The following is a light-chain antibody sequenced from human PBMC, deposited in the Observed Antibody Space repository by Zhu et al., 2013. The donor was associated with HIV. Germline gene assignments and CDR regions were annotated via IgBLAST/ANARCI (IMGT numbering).Light chain of an antibody. CDR2: DAS. J-gene: IGKJ4*01. Sequence: EIVLTQSPVTLSLSPGERATLSCRASQSVSNFLTWYQQKPGQAPRLLIYDASNRATGIPARFSGSGSGTDFTLTISSLEPEDFAVYYCQQRSNWPPALTFGGGTKVEIK. CDR3: QQRSNWPPALT. V-gene: IGKV3-11*01. CDR1: QSVSNF.